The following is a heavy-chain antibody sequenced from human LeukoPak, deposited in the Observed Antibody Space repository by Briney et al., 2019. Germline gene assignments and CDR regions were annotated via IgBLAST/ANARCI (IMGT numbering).Heavy chain of an antibody. D-gene: IGHD6-6*01. CDR3: ARDDYSSSDY. J-gene: IGHJ4*02. Sequence: PGGSLRLSCAASGFTFSRYWMSWVRQAPGKGLERVANIKQDGSEKYYVDSVKGRFTISRDNAKNSLYLQMNSLRAEDTAVYYCARDDYSSSDYWGQGTLVTVSS. CDR1: GFTFSRYW. V-gene: IGHV3-7*03. CDR2: IKQDGSEK.